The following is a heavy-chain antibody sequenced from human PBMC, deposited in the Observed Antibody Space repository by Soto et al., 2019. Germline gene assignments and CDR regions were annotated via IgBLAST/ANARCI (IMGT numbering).Heavy chain of an antibody. D-gene: IGHD4-17*01. CDR1: GGSISSYY. CDR2: IYYSGST. Sequence: SETLSLTCTVSGGSISSYYWSWIRQPPGKGLEWIGYIYYSGSTNYNPSLKSRVTISVDTSKNQFSLKLSSVTAVDTATYYCARMNVDSYQFYYAMDVWGQGTTVTVSS. V-gene: IGHV4-59*01. CDR3: ARMNVDSYQFYYAMDV. J-gene: IGHJ6*02.